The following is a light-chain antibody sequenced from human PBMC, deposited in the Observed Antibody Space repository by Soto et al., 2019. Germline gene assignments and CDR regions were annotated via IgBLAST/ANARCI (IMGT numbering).Light chain of an antibody. CDR2: DVS. CDR3: CSYAGSSSVV. CDR1: SSDVGGYNY. V-gene: IGLV2-11*01. Sequence: QSALTQPRSVSGSPGQSVTISCTGTSSDVGGYNYVSWYQQHPGKAPKLMIYDVSKRPSGVPDRFSGSKSGNTASLTISGLQAEDEADYYCCSYAGSSSVVFGGGTKVPS. J-gene: IGLJ2*01.